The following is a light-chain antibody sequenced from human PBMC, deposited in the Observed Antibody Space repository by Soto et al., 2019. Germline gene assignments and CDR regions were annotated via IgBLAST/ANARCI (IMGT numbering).Light chain of an antibody. CDR2: DAS. CDR3: QQRSNWPPIP. CDR1: QSVSSY. J-gene: IGKJ5*01. Sequence: EIVLTQSPVTLSLSPGDRATLSCRASQSVSSYLAWYQQKPGQAPRLLIYDASNRATGIPARFSGGGSGTDFTLTIDNLEPEDFAIYYCQQRSNWPPIPFGQGTRLEIK. V-gene: IGKV3-11*01.